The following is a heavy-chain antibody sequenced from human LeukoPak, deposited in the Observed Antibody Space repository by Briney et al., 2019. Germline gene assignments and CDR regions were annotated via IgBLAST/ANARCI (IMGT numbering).Heavy chain of an antibody. V-gene: IGHV3-11*06. CDR3: ARQRQQLATPFNY. CDR1: GFTFSEYY. CDR2: IRSSSSYK. D-gene: IGHD6-13*01. J-gene: IGHJ4*02. Sequence: PGGPLRLSCAASGFTFSEYYMSWIRQAPGKGLEGVLYIRSSSSYKNYADSVKGLFTISRDSAKNSLYLQMKSVRAEERGVYYCARQRQQLATPFNYRGQGTPVTVSP.